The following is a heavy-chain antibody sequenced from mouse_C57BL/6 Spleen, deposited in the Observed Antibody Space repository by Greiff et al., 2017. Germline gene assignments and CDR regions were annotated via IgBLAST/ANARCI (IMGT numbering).Heavy chain of an antibody. CDR3: ARRSFSQAWFAY. D-gene: IGHD6-1*01. J-gene: IGHJ3*01. Sequence: VQLQQPGAELVKPGASVKMSCKASGYTFTSYWITWVKQRPGQGLEWIGDIYPGSGSTNYNEKFKSKATLTVDTSSSTAYMQLSSLTSEDSAVYYCARRSFSQAWFAYWGQGTLVTVSA. V-gene: IGHV1-55*01. CDR2: IYPGSGST. CDR1: GYTFTSYW.